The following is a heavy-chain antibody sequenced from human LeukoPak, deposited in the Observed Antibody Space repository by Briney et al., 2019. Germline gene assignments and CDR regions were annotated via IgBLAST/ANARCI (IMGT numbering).Heavy chain of an antibody. CDR3: AKDAQRGFDYSNSLEK. V-gene: IGHV3-33*03. D-gene: IGHD4-11*01. CDR1: KFTLHHFG. CDR2: IWHDGSSQ. Sequence: GGAPRLPCAASKFTLHHFGMHRVRQAPGQGVEWVGVIWHDGSSQYYADSVKGRFTVSRDNSQKMLYLQMNSLRPEDTAVYYCAKDAQRGFDYSNSLEKWGQGTLVTVSA. J-gene: IGHJ4*02.